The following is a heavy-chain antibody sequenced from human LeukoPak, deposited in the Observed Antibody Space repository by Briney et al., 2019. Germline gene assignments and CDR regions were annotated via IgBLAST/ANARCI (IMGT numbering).Heavy chain of an antibody. J-gene: IGHJ4*02. CDR1: GGSISSYY. Sequence: SETLSLTCTVSGGSISSYYWSWIRQPAGKGLEWIGSIYYSGSTYYNPSLKSRVTISVDTSKNQFSLKLSSVTAADTAVYYCARRTTEWVFDYWGQGTLVTVSS. CDR3: ARRTTEWVFDY. D-gene: IGHD1-26*01. V-gene: IGHV4-59*05. CDR2: IYYSGST.